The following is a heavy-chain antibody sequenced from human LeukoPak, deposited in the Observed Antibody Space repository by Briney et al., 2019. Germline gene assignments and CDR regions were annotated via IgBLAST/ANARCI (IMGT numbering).Heavy chain of an antibody. CDR3: AKDGVMTTVTHGGTDV. J-gene: IGHJ6*04. D-gene: IGHD4-17*01. CDR1: GFTFSSYA. V-gene: IGHV3-23*01. Sequence: GGSLRLSCAASGFTFSSYAMSWVRQAPGKGLEWVSAISGSGGSTYYADSVKGRFTISRDNSKNTLYLQMNSLRAEDTAVYYCAKDGVMTTVTHGGTDVWGKGTTVTVSS. CDR2: ISGSGGST.